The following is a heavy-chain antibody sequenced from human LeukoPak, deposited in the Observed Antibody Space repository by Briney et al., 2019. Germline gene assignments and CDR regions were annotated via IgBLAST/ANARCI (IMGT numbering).Heavy chain of an antibody. CDR2: IYSSGST. Sequence: SETLSLTCTVSSGSISSYYWNWIRQPAGKGLEWIGRIYSSGSTNYNPSLKSRVTMSVDTSKNQFSLKLNSVTAADTAVYFCARDGLAAPGSAVYYFDYWGQGTLVTVSS. CDR3: ARDGLAAPGSAVYYFDY. V-gene: IGHV4-4*07. J-gene: IGHJ4*02. D-gene: IGHD6-13*01. CDR1: SGSISSYY.